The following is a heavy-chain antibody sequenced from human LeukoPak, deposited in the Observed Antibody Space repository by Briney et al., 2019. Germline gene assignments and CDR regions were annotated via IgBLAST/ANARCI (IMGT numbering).Heavy chain of an antibody. V-gene: IGHV1-69*13. J-gene: IGHJ4*02. CDR2: IIPIFGTA. D-gene: IGHD1-26*01. Sequence: SVKVSCKASGGTFSSNANSWVRQAPGQGHEWMGGIIPIFGTANYAQKFQGRVTITADESTSTAYMELSSLRSEDTAVYYCARDRGGSYLFDYWGQGTLVTVSS. CDR1: GGTFSSNA. CDR3: ARDRGGSYLFDY.